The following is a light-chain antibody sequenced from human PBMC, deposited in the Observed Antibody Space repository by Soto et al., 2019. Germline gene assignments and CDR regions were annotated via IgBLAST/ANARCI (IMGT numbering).Light chain of an antibody. CDR3: QQYGRSPET. J-gene: IGKJ3*01. V-gene: IGKV3-20*01. CDR1: QSVNRDY. CDR2: GAS. Sequence: EIVLTPSPDTLSLSPGERATLSCRASQSVNRDYLAWYQQKHGQAPRLLIYGASNRAIGIPDRFSGSGSGTDFTLTISRLESEDFGVYYCQQYGRSPETFGPGTKVDIK.